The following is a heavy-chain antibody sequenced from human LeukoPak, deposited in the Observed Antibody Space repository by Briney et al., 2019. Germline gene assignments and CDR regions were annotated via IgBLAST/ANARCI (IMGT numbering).Heavy chain of an antibody. J-gene: IGHJ4*02. D-gene: IGHD5-12*01. CDR1: GFTFSHHW. V-gene: IGHV3-7*01. Sequence: PGWSLRLSCAASGFTFSHHWMNWVRQAPGEGLKWVATINQDRSEKHYVDSVKGRFIISRDNAKNSLFLQMNSLRAEDTAVYYCGRGWPGYTSPLDYWGQGILVAVSS. CDR3: GRGWPGYTSPLDY. CDR2: INQDRSEK.